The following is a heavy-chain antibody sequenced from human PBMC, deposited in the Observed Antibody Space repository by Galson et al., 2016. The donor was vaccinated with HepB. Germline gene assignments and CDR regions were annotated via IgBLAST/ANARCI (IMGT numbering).Heavy chain of an antibody. D-gene: IGHD1-26*01. CDR2: IFWDDDK. CDR1: GFSLRTSGVA. J-gene: IGHJ5*02. V-gene: IGHV2-5*02. CDR3: AHRRGTSGRSEIVDWFDP. Sequence: PALVKPTQTLTLTCSLSGFSLRTSGVAVGWIRQPPGKAPEWLALIFWDDDKLYSPSPKSRLNITKDTSKNQVVLTMTSMDPVDTATYYCAHRRGTSGRSEIVDWFDPWGQGTLVTVSS.